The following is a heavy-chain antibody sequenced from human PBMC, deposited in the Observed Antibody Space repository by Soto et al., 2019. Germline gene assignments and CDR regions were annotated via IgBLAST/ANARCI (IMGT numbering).Heavy chain of an antibody. CDR1: GYTFTGYY. CDR2: INANNGDT. D-gene: IGHD3-3*01. Sequence: ASVKVSCKASGYTFTGYYIHWVRQAPGQGLEWMGWINANNGDTNYAQKLQGRVTMTTDTSTSTAYMELRSLRSDDTAVYYCAREAYYDFWSGYYHDAFDIWGQGTMVTVSS. V-gene: IGHV1-18*04. CDR3: AREAYYDFWSGYYHDAFDI. J-gene: IGHJ3*02.